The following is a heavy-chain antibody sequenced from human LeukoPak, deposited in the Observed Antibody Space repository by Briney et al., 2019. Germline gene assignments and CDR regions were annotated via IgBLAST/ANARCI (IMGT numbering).Heavy chain of an antibody. D-gene: IGHD2-15*01. CDR2: ISDTGNT. Sequence: PGGSLRLSRAASGFTLSSYAMSWVRQAPGKGLEWVSAISDTGNTYHADSVKGRFTISRDSSKNTLLLQMNRLRPEDAAVYYCAKAPVTTCRGAFCYPFDYWGLGTLVSVSS. CDR3: AKAPVTTCRGAFCYPFDY. J-gene: IGHJ4*02. V-gene: IGHV3-23*01. CDR1: GFTLSSYA.